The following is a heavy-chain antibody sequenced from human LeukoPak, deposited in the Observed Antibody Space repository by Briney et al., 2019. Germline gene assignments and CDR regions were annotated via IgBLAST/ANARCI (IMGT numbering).Heavy chain of an antibody. D-gene: IGHD1-14*01. CDR2: INEDGSTT. Sequence: PGGSLRLSCAASGFTFSRYWMHWVRQAPGKGLVWVSRINEDGSTTSYADSVKGRFTISRDNAKNTLYLQMNGLRDEDTAVYYCARGGLEPVDHWGQGTLVTVSS. CDR1: GFTFSRYW. V-gene: IGHV3-74*01. J-gene: IGHJ4*02. CDR3: ARGGLEPVDH.